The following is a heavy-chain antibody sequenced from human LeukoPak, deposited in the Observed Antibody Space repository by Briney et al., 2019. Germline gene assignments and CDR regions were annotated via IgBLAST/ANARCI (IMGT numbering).Heavy chain of an antibody. CDR3: AGSTDYDFWSGPDAFDI. CDR2: IKQDGSEK. V-gene: IGHV3-7*01. CDR1: GFTFSSYS. Sequence: GGSLRLSCAASGFTFSSYSMNWVRQAPGKGLEWVANIKQDGSEKYYVDSVEGRFTISRDNAKNSLYLQMNSLRAEDTAVYYCAGSTDYDFWSGPDAFDIWGQGTMVTVSS. J-gene: IGHJ3*02. D-gene: IGHD3-3*01.